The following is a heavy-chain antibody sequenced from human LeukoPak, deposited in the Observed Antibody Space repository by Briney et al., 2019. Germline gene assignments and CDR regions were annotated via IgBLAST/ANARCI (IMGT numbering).Heavy chain of an antibody. CDR1: GFTFSSYG. D-gene: IGHD4-17*01. V-gene: IGHV3-30*02. CDR3: AKFFPRVTTVTGDY. Sequence: GGSLRLSCAASGFTFSSYGMPWVRQAPGKGLGWVAFIRYDGSNKYYADSVRGRFTISRDNSKNTLYLQMNSLRAEDTAVYYCAKFFPRVTTVTGDYWGQGTLVTVSS. J-gene: IGHJ4*02. CDR2: IRYDGSNK.